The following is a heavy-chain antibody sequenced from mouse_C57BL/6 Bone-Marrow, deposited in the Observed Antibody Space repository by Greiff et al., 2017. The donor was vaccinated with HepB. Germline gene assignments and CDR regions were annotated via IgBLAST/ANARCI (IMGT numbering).Heavy chain of an antibody. CDR3: TRGIYYDYDEDWYFDV. CDR1: GFTFSDAW. J-gene: IGHJ1*03. Sequence: EVKLMESGGGLVQPGGSMKLSCAASGFTFSDAWMDWVRQSPEKGLEWVAEIRNKANNHATYYAESVKGRFTISRDDSKSSVYLQMNSLRAEDTGIYYCTRGIYYDYDEDWYFDVWGTGTTVTVSS. V-gene: IGHV6-6*01. CDR2: IRNKANNHAT. D-gene: IGHD2-4*01.